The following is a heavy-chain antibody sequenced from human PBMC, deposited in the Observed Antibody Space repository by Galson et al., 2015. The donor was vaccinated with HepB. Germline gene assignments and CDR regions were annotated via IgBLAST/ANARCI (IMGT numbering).Heavy chain of an antibody. D-gene: IGHD3-10*01. CDR3: TRGLIHYYGSGSYYYPFDY. J-gene: IGHJ4*02. CDR2: VSYDGSNK. CDR1: GFTFSNYA. Sequence: SLRLSCAASGFTFSNYAVHWVRQAPGKGLEWVAVVSYDGSNKYYADSVKGRFTISRDNSKNTLYLQMNSLRAEDTAMYYCTRGLIHYYGSGSYYYPFDYWGQGTLVTVSS. V-gene: IGHV3-30*04.